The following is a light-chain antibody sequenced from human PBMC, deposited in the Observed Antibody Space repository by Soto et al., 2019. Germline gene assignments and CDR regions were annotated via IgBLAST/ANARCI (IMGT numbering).Light chain of an antibody. CDR2: DVT. J-gene: IGLJ1*01. V-gene: IGLV2-14*03. CDR1: SSDVGNNNY. Sequence: QSALTQPASVSGSSGQSITISCTGTSSDVGNNNYVSWYQHNPGRAPKVMICDVTNRPSGVSNRFSGSKSGNTASLTISGLQAEDEADYYCSSFTGSSDVFGTGTKLTVL. CDR3: SSFTGSSDV.